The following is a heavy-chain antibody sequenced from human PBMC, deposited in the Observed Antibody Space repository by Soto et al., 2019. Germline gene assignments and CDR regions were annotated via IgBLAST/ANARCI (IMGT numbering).Heavy chain of an antibody. CDR3: ARGIGGGKPRPYYYYYGMDV. V-gene: IGHV4-59*01. J-gene: IGHJ6*02. CDR1: GGSISSYY. Sequence: SETLSLTCTVSGGSISSYYWSWIRQPPGKGLEWIGYIYYSGSTNYNPSLKSRVTISVDTSKNQFSLKLSSVTAADTAVYYCARGIGGGKPRPYYYYYGMDVWGQGTTVTVSS. D-gene: IGHD2-15*01. CDR2: IYYSGST.